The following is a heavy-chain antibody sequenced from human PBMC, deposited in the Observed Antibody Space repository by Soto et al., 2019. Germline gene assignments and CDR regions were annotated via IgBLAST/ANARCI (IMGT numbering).Heavy chain of an antibody. V-gene: IGHV4-34*01. J-gene: IGHJ4*02. CDR3: ARGRQADNDYYDTGVDY. CDR1: GGSFIGYY. CDR2: INHSGST. Sequence: SSETLSLTCAVYGGSFIGYYWGWIRQPPGKGLEWIGEINHSGSTNYNPSLKSRVTISVDTSKNQFSLKLSSVTAADTAVYYCARGRQADNDYYDTGVDYWGQGTLVTVSS. D-gene: IGHD3-22*01.